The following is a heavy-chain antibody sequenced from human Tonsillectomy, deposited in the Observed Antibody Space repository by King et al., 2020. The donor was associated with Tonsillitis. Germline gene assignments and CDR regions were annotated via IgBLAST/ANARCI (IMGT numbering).Heavy chain of an antibody. CDR2: ISSSRSYI. CDR1: GFTFSSYN. CDR3: ARDSPPKTGDYFDY. V-gene: IGHV3-21*01. Sequence: VQLVESGGGLVKPGGSLRLSCAASGFTFSSYNMNWVRQAPGKGLEWVSSISSSRSYIYYADSVKGRFTISRDNAKNSLYLQMNSLRAEDTAVYYCARDSPPKTGDYFDYWGQGTLVTVSS. D-gene: IGHD3-10*01. J-gene: IGHJ4*02.